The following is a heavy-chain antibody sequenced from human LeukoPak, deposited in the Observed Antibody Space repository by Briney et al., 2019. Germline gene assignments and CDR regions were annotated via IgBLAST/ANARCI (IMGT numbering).Heavy chain of an antibody. V-gene: IGHV4-39*01. CDR2: IYYSGST. CDR3: ARLLRYCSSTSCYAAGFDY. D-gene: IGHD2-2*01. J-gene: IGHJ4*02. Sequence: PSETLSLTCTVSGGSISSSSYYWGWIRQPPGKGPEWIGSIYYSGSTYYNPSLKSRVTISVDTSKNQFSLKLSSVTAADTAVYYCARLLRYCSSTSCYAAGFDYWGQGTLVTVSS. CDR1: GGSISSSSYY.